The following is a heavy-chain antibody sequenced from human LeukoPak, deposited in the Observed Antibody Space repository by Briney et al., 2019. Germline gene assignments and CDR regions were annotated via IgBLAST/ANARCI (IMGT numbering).Heavy chain of an antibody. CDR1: GLTFSSYG. CDR3: AKVRRSSHFDY. CDR2: ISTTGGTT. Sequence: GGSLRLSCAASGLTFSSYGMSWVRQAPGRGLEWVSAISTTGGTTYYADSVRGRFTISRDNSKNTLYLQMNSLRAEDTAVYYCAKVRRSSHFDYWGQGTLVTVSS. V-gene: IGHV3-23*01. J-gene: IGHJ4*02. D-gene: IGHD2-2*01.